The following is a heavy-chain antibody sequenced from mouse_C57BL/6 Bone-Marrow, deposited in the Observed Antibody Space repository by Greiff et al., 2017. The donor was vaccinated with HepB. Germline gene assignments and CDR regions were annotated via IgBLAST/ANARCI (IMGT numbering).Heavy chain of an antibody. D-gene: IGHD1-1*01. J-gene: IGHJ2*01. CDR1: GYTFTSYW. V-gene: IGHV1-61*01. Sequence: QVQLQQPGAELVRPGSSVKLSCKASGYTFTSYWMDWVKQRPGQGLEWIGNIYPSDSETHYNQKFKDKATLTVDKSSSTAYMQLSSLTSEDSAVYYCARNSYGSSYEDYWGQGTTLTVSS. CDR2: IYPSDSET. CDR3: ARNSYGSSYEDY.